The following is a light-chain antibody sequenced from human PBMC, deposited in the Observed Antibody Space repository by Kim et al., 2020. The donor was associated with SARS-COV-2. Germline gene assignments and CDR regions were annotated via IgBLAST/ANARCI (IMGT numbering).Light chain of an antibody. CDR1: QSVSSN. Sequence: SLSPGERATLSCRASQSVSSNLAWYQQKRGQGPRLLIYGASTRATGIPDRFSGSRSGTDFTLTISRLEPEDFTVYYCQQYGRSPGTFGQGTKLEI. J-gene: IGKJ2*02. CDR2: GAS. V-gene: IGKV3-20*01. CDR3: QQYGRSPGT.